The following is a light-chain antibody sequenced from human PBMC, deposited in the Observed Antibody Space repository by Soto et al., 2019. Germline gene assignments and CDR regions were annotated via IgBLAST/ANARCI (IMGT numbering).Light chain of an antibody. CDR2: EAS. V-gene: IGKV1-5*01. Sequence: DIQMTQSPSTLSASVGDRVTITCRASQSINSWLAWYQQKPGKAPKLLMYEASTWESGFPSRFSGSGSGTEFSLTISSLQPDDFATYYCQQYKSYSTFGPGTKLEIK. J-gene: IGKJ2*01. CDR1: QSINSW. CDR3: QQYKSYST.